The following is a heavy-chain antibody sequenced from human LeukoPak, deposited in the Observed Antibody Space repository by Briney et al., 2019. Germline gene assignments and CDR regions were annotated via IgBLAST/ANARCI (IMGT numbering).Heavy chain of an antibody. CDR2: INHNGNVN. V-gene: IGHV3-7*03. Sequence: GGSLRLSCAATGFTFRNYAMNWARQAPGKGLEWVASINHNGNVNYYVDSVKGRFTISRDNAKNSLYLQMSNLRAEDTAVYFCARGGGLDVWGQGATVTVSS. CDR1: GFTFRNYA. CDR3: ARGGGLDV. D-gene: IGHD3-16*01. J-gene: IGHJ6*02.